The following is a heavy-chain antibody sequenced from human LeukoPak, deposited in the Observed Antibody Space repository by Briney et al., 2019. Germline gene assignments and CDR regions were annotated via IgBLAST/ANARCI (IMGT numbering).Heavy chain of an antibody. Sequence: GASVKVSCKASGYSFAYYYMHWVRQAPGQGLEWMGLIKPNSGDTRSAQKFQGRVTMTRDTSISTAYMELSSLRYDDTAVYYCATNILVRDIINWFDPWGQGTLVTVSS. CDR3: ATNILVRDIINWFDP. V-gene: IGHV1-2*02. D-gene: IGHD3-10*01. CDR2: IKPNSGDT. J-gene: IGHJ5*02. CDR1: GYSFAYYY.